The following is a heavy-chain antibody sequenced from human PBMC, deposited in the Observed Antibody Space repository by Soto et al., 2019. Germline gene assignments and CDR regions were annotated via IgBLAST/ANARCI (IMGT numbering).Heavy chain of an antibody. CDR1: GGTFSSYA. D-gene: IGHD3-10*01. J-gene: IGHJ4*02. V-gene: IGHV1-69*01. CDR2: IIPIFGTA. Sequence: QVQLVQSGAEVKKPGSSVKVSCKASGGTFSSYAISWVRQAPGQGLEWMGGIIPIFGTANYAQKFQGRVTITADESTSTAYMELSSLRSEDTAVYYCARDEPLXYYGSGSYYNAFGYWGQGTLVTVSS. CDR3: ARDEPLXYYGSGSYYNAFGY.